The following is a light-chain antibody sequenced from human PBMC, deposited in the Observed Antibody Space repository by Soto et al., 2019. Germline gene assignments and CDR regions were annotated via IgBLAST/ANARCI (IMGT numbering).Light chain of an antibody. V-gene: IGKV1-33*01. J-gene: IGKJ4*01. CDR3: QQYDNVPLT. CDR1: HDISAY. CDR2: DAS. Sequence: DVPMTQSPSSLSAAVGDRVTITCQASHDISAYLNWYQHEPGEAPKRLIYDASKLEAGVPSRFSGRGSGTDFTFSISSLQPEDIATYYCQQYDNVPLTFGGGTKVEIK.